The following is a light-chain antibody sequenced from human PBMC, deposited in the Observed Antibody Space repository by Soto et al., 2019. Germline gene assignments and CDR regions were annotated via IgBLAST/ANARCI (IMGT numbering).Light chain of an antibody. CDR2: GAS. V-gene: IGKV3-15*01. CDR3: QQYNNWPHT. Sequence: PGAGGPLSFTASQTVSSNYLAWCQQKPGQAPRLLIYGASTRATGIPARFSGSGSGTEFTLTIDSLQSQDFAVYYCQQYNNWPHTFGQGTNVDI. CDR1: QTVSSN. J-gene: IGKJ2*01.